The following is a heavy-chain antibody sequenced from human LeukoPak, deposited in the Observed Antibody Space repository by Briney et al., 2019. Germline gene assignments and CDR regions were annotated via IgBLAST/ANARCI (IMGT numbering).Heavy chain of an antibody. V-gene: IGHV3-11*06. J-gene: IGHJ4*02. D-gene: IGHD3-22*01. CDR2: IRSSSSYT. CDR3: ARGYYDNSGYYFPFDF. CDR1: GFTFSEYY. Sequence: GGSLRLSCAASGFTFSEYYMSWIRQAPGKGLEWVSYIRSSSSYTNYADSVKGRFTISRDNAKNSLYLQMNSLRAEDTAVYYCARGYYDNSGYYFPFDFWGQGTLVTVSS.